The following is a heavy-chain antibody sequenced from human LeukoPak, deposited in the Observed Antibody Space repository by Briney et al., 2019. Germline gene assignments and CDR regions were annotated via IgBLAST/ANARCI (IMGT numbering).Heavy chain of an antibody. V-gene: IGHV1-46*01. CDR2: INPSGGST. D-gene: IGHD6-19*01. CDR3: ARDRGSGWYDYYYYYYMDV. Sequence: ASVKVSCKASGYTFTSSYMHWVRQAPGQGLEWMGIINPSGGSTSYAQKFQGRVTMTRDMSTSTVYMELSSLRSEDTAVYYCARDRGSGWYDYYYYYYMDVWGKGTTVTVSS. J-gene: IGHJ6*03. CDR1: GYTFTSSY.